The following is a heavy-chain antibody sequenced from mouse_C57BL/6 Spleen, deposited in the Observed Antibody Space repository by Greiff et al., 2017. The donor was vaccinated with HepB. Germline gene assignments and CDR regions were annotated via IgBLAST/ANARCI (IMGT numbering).Heavy chain of an antibody. CDR2: IWTGGGT. Sequence: VQLVESGPGLVAPSQSLSITCTVSGFSLTSYAISWVRQPPGKGLEWLGVIWTGGGTNYNSALKSRLSISKDNSKSQVFLKMNSLQTDDTARYYCARTNYDGDLDAMDYWGQGTSVTVSS. CDR3: ARTNYDGDLDAMDY. CDR1: GFSLTSYA. J-gene: IGHJ4*01. D-gene: IGHD2-4*01. V-gene: IGHV2-9-1*01.